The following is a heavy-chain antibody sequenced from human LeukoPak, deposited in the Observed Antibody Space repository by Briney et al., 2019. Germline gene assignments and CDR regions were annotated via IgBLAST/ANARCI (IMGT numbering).Heavy chain of an antibody. CDR3: ARGHHHEGDYYYYGMDV. Sequence: GASVKVSCKASGYTFTSYYMHWVRQAPGQGLEWMGIINPSGGSTSYAQKFQGRVTMTRDMSTSTVYMELSSLRSEDTAVYYCARGHHHEGDYYYYGMDVWGQGTTVTVSS. J-gene: IGHJ6*02. V-gene: IGHV1-46*01. CDR2: INPSGGST. CDR1: GYTFTSYY.